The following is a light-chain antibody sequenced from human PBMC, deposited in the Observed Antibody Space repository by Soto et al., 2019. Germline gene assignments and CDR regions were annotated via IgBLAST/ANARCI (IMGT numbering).Light chain of an antibody. J-gene: IGLJ1*01. CDR2: ENN. CDR3: GTWDNSLRLPYV. Sequence: QSVLTQPPSVSAAPGQKVTISCSGSSSNIGNNYVSWYQQLPGTAPKLLIFENNKRPSGIPDRFSASMSGTSATLAITGLQTGDAADYYCGTWDNSLRLPYVFGTGTKVTVL. V-gene: IGLV1-51*02. CDR1: SSNIGNNY.